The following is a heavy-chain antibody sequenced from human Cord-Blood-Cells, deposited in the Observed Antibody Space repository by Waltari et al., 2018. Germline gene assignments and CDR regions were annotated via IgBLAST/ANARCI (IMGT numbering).Heavy chain of an antibody. D-gene: IGHD2-15*01. Sequence: QVQLQESGPGLVKPSETLSLTCTVSGGSISSYYWSWTRQPPGQGVEWIGYIYYSGSTNYNPSLKSRVTISVDTSKNQFSLKLSSVTAADTAVYYCARRSGYCSGGSCYSETYYYYYMDVWGKGTTVTVSS. J-gene: IGHJ6*03. CDR3: ARRSGYCSGGSCYSETYYYYYMDV. CDR1: GGSISSYY. V-gene: IGHV4-59*08. CDR2: IYYSGST.